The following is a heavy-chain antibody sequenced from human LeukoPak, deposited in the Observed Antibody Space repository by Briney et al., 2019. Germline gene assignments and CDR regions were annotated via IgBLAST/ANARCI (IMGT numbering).Heavy chain of an antibody. Sequence: SETLSLTCAVYGGSFSGYYWSWIRQPPGKGLEWIGEINHSGSTNYNPSLKSRVTISVDTSKNQFSLKLSSVTAADTAVYYCARVGGSSWEGYYYYYYYMDVWGKGTTVTVSS. J-gene: IGHJ6*03. CDR3: ARVGGSSWEGYYYYYYYMDV. D-gene: IGHD6-13*01. CDR1: GGSFSGYY. CDR2: INHSGST. V-gene: IGHV4-34*01.